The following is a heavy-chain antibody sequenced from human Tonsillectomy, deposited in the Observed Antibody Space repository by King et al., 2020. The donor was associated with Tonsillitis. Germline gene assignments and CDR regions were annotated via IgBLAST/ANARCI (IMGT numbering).Heavy chain of an antibody. Sequence: VQLVESGGGVVQPGRSLRLSCAASGFTFSNYGMHWVRQAPGKGLEWVALIAYDASYENYADSVKGRFAVSRDNSKNTLYLEMNSLRVEDTAVYYCAKDGIGLSDWYCDLWGRGTLVTVSS. V-gene: IGHV3-30*18. J-gene: IGHJ2*01. CDR1: GFTFSNYG. D-gene: IGHD3-16*01. CDR3: AKDGIGLSDWYCDL. CDR2: IAYDASYE.